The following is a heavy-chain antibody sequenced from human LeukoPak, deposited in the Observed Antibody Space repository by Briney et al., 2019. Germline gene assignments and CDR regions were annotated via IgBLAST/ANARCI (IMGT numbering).Heavy chain of an antibody. J-gene: IGHJ4*02. CDR1: GFRFSNYW. CDR2: IKEDGSEG. CDR3: ANYDRRNYPNDY. D-gene: IGHD3-16*01. V-gene: IGHV3-7*01. Sequence: GGSLRLSCAASGFRFSNYWMSWVRQAPGKGLEWVANIKEDGSEGYYADSVKGRFTISRDNAKSSLYLQMSSLRVEDTAVYYCANYDRRNYPNDYWGQGTLVTVSS.